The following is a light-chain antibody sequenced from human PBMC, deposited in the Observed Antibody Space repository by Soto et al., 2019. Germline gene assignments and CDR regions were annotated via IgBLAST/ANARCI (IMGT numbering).Light chain of an antibody. CDR3: QPYGG. Sequence: EFVLSPSPGPLSLSLGESDTISCRASQTVRNNYLAWYQQNPGQAPRLLIYDASSRATGIPDRFTGSGSGTDFTLTISRLEPEDFAVYYCQPYGGVGQGNKVDIK. CDR1: QTVRNNY. CDR2: DAS. V-gene: IGKV3-20*01. J-gene: IGKJ1*01.